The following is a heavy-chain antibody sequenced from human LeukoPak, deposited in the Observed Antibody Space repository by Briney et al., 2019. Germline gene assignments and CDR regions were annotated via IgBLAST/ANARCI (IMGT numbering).Heavy chain of an antibody. CDR3: ARDLIVVVPAAKEENWFDP. V-gene: IGHV4-39*02. CDR2: IYYSGST. J-gene: IGHJ5*02. Sequence: SETLSLTCTVSGGSISSSSCYWGWIRQPPGKGLEWIGSIYYSGSTYYNPSLKSRVTISVDTSKNQFSLKLSSVTAADTAVYYCARDLIVVVPAAKEENWFDPWGQGTLVTVSS. CDR1: GGSISSSSCY. D-gene: IGHD2-2*01.